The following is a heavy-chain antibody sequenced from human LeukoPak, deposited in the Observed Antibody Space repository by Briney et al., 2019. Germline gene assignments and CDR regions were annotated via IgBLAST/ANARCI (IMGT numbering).Heavy chain of an antibody. J-gene: IGHJ5*02. D-gene: IGHD6-6*01. CDR1: GGTFSSYA. Sequence: SVKVSCKASGGTFSSYAISWVRQAPGQGLEWMGGIIPIFGTANYAQKFQGRVTITADESTSTAYMELSSLRSEDTAVYYCARDLDDGYSSSHWFDPWGQGTLVTVSS. CDR2: IIPIFGTA. CDR3: ARDLDDGYSSSHWFDP. V-gene: IGHV1-69*01.